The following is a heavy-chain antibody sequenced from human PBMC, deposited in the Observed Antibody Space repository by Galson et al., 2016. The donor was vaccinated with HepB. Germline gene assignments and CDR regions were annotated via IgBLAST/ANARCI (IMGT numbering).Heavy chain of an antibody. J-gene: IGHJ4*02. Sequence: SVKVSCKASGYTFTSYYMHWVRQAPGQGLEWMGVINPSGGSTSYAQKFQGRATMTGDTSTSIVYMEMRSLRSEDTAMYYCARGGRVVAAAAKYGDYWGQGTLVTVSA. CDR3: ARGGRVVAAAAKYGDY. CDR2: INPSGGST. D-gene: IGHD2-15*01. CDR1: GYTFTSYY. V-gene: IGHV1-46*01.